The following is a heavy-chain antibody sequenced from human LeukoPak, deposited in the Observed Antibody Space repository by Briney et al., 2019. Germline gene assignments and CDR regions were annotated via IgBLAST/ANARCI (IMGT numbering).Heavy chain of an antibody. CDR2: IYYSGST. D-gene: IGHD6-19*01. CDR3: ARHAYSSHFDY. V-gene: IGHV4-59*08. Sequence: PSETLSLTCTVSGGSISSYYWSWIRQPPGKGLEWIGYIYYSGSTNYNPSLKSRVTISVDTSKNQFSLKLSSVTAADTAVYYCARHAYSSHFDYWGQGTLVTVSS. J-gene: IGHJ4*02. CDR1: GGSISSYY.